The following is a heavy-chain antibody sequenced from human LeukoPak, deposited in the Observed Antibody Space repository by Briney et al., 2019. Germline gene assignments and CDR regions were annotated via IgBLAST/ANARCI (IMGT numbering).Heavy chain of an antibody. J-gene: IGHJ4*02. CDR1: GGSISSSSYY. CDR3: ARATSSSGWYDWDY. D-gene: IGHD6-19*01. Sequence: SETLSLTCTVSGGSISSSSYYWGWIRQPPGKGLEWIGSIYYSGSTYYNPSLKSRVTISVDTSKNQFSLKLSSVTAADTAVYYCARATSSSGWYDWDYWGQGTLVTVSS. CDR2: IYYSGST. V-gene: IGHV4-39*07.